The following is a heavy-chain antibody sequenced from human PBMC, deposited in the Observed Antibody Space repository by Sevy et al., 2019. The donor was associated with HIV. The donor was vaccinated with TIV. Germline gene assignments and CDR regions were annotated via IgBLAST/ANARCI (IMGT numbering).Heavy chain of an antibody. CDR2: INHSGTS. CDR1: GGSLSSYD. CDR3: ARWRGTRVTMIVVVTTGYFDN. J-gene: IGHJ4*03. D-gene: IGHD3-22*01. Sequence: SETLSLTCTVYGGSLSSYDWSWIRQPPGKGLEWIGEINHSGTSNYNPSLKSRVTISLDTSKNQFSLKLTSVTAADTAVYYCARWRGTRVTMIVVVTTGYFDNWGQGTLVTVSS. V-gene: IGHV4-34*01.